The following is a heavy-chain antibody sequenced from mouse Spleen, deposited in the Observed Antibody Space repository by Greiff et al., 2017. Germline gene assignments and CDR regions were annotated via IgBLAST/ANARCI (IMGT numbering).Heavy chain of an antibody. CDR1: GYAFSSYR. D-gene: IGHD1-2*01. V-gene: IGHV1-80*01. Sequence: ESGAELVRPGSSVKISCKASGYAFSSYRMNWVKQRPGQGLEWIGQIYPGDGDTNYNGKFKGKATLTADKSSSTAYMQLSSLTSEDSAVYFCARHYYGYWYFDVWGAGTTVTVSS. J-gene: IGHJ1*01. CDR3: ARHYYGYWYFDV. CDR2: IYPGDGDT.